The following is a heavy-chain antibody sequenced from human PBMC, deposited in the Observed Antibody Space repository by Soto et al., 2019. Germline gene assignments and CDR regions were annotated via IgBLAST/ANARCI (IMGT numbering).Heavy chain of an antibody. D-gene: IGHD1-7*01. CDR1: GGSISSSSYY. CDR3: ARHRTGTTSPNRFDY. Sequence: SETLSLTCTVSGGSISSSSYYWGWIRQPPGKGLEWIGSIYYSGSTYYNPSLKSRVTISVDTSKNQFSLKLSSVTAADTAVYYCARHRTGTTSPNRFDYWGQGTLVTVSS. J-gene: IGHJ4*02. CDR2: IYYSGST. V-gene: IGHV4-39*01.